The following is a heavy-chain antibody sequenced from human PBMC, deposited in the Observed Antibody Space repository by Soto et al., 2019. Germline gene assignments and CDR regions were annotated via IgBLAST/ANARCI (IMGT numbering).Heavy chain of an antibody. CDR3: ARVETLFLEWFNDY. CDR1: GYTFTSYG. J-gene: IGHJ4*02. Sequence: ASVKVSCKASGYTFTSYGISWVRQAPGQGLEWMGWISAYNGNTNYAQKLQGRVTMTTDTSTSTAYMELRSLRSDDTAVYYCARVETLFLEWFNDYWGQRTLVTVSS. D-gene: IGHD3-3*01. V-gene: IGHV1-18*01. CDR2: ISAYNGNT.